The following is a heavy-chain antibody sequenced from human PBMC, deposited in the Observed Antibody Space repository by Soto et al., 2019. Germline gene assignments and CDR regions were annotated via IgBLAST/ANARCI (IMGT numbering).Heavy chain of an antibody. CDR2: IIPILGIA. Sequence: GASVKVSCKASGGTFSSYTISWVRQAPGQGLEWMGRIIPILGIANYAQKFQGRVTITADKSTSTAYMELSSLRSEDTAVYYCATISYTYRAGYYYGMDVWGQGTTVTVSS. V-gene: IGHV1-69*02. D-gene: IGHD2-2*02. J-gene: IGHJ6*02. CDR3: ATISYTYRAGYYYGMDV. CDR1: GGTFSSYT.